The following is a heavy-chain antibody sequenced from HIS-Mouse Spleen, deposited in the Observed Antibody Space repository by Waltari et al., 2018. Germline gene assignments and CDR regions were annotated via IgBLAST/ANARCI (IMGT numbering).Heavy chain of an antibody. Sequence: QVQLVESGGGVVQPGRSLRLSCAASGFTFSSYGLHWVRQAPGKGLEWVAVISYDGNNKYYEDSVKGRFTISRDNSKTTLYLQMNSLRAEDTAVYYCAKASSGWLDYWGQGTLVTVSS. CDR1: GFTFSSYG. J-gene: IGHJ4*02. D-gene: IGHD6-19*01. CDR2: ISYDGNNK. CDR3: AKASSGWLDY. V-gene: IGHV3-30*18.